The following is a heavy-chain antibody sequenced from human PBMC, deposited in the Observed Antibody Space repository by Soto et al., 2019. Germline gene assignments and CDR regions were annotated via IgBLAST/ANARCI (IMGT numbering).Heavy chain of an antibody. CDR2: TYYRSKWYK. CDR1: GDSISSNTAA. J-gene: IGHJ4*02. Sequence: SQTLSLTCAISGDSISSNTAAWNWIRQSPSRGLEWLGRTYYRSKWYKDYPVSVKSRITINPDTSKNQFSLQLNSVTPDDTAVYYCARYLGLALDYWGQGALVTVSS. V-gene: IGHV6-1*01. CDR3: ARYLGLALDY.